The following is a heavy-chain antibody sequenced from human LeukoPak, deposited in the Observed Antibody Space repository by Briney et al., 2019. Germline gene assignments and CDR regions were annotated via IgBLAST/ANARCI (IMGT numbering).Heavy chain of an antibody. Sequence: GGSLRLSCAAYGVTFSNAWLSWVRQAPGKGLEWVGRIKSKADGETTDYAAPVKGRFPISRDDSKNTLNLQMNSLKTEDTAVYYCTTDICKYCSGLWGQGTLVTVSS. CDR2: IKSKADGETT. CDR1: GVTFSNAW. D-gene: IGHD2-15*01. CDR3: TTDICKYCSGL. V-gene: IGHV3-15*01. J-gene: IGHJ4*02.